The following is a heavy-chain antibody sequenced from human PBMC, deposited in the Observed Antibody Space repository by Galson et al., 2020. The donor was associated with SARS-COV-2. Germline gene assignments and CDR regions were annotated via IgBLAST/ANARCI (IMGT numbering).Heavy chain of an antibody. Sequence: GESLKISCAASGFPFSSYEMNWVRHAPGKGLEWVSYIGGSGTTIYYADPVKGRFTISRDNAKSSLYLEMNSLRAEDTAVYYCAREGVIAGYGFDVWGQGTTVTVSS. CDR1: GFPFSSYE. D-gene: IGHD6-13*01. CDR3: AREGVIAGYGFDV. CDR2: IGGSGTTI. J-gene: IGHJ6*02. V-gene: IGHV3-48*03.